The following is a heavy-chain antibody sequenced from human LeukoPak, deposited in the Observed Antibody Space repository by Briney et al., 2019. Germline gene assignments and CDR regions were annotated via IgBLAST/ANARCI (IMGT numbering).Heavy chain of an antibody. Sequence: GGSLRLSCAASGFTFSSYWMSRVRQAPGKGLEWVANIKQDGSEKYYVDSVKGRFTISRDNAKNSLYLQMNSLRAEDTAVYYCARGDSSGWLVYWGQGTLVTVSS. J-gene: IGHJ4*02. CDR3: ARGDSSGWLVY. CDR2: IKQDGSEK. V-gene: IGHV3-7*01. CDR1: GFTFSSYW. D-gene: IGHD6-19*01.